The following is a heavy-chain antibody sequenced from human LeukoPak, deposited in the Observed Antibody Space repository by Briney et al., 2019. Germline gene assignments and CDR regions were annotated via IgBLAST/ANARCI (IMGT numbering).Heavy chain of an antibody. V-gene: IGHV4-39*07. Sequence: PSETLSLTCTVSGGSISSGGYYWSWIRQPPGKGLEWIGEINHSGSTNYNPSLKSRVTISVDTSKNQFSLKLSSVTAADTAVYYCARAGYSSGWYVGYWGQGTLVTVSS. D-gene: IGHD6-19*01. CDR2: INHSGST. CDR3: ARAGYSSGWYVGY. J-gene: IGHJ4*02. CDR1: GGSISSGGYY.